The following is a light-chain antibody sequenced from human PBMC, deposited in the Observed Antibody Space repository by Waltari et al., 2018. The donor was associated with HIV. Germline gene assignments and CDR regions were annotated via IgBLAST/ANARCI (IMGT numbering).Light chain of an antibody. V-gene: IGLV2-11*01. CDR1: SSDVGGYKY. Sequence: QSALTQPRSVSGSPGQSVTISCTGSSSDVGGYKYVSWYEQHPGQAPKRMIYDVSKRPSGVPDRFAGSKAGNTASLAISGLQAEDEADYYCCSYAGSYSYVFGTGTKVTVL. CDR3: CSYAGSYSYV. J-gene: IGLJ1*01. CDR2: DVS.